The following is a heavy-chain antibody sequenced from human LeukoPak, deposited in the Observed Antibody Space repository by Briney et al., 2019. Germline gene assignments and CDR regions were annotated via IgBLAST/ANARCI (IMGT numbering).Heavy chain of an antibody. CDR3: ARGGPHDGQYYYGSGSYYISY. D-gene: IGHD3-10*01. CDR2: ISSSGSTI. Sequence: KPGGSLRLSCAASGFTSSDYYMSWIRQAPGKGLEWVSYISSSGSTIYYADSVKGRFTISRDNAKNSLYLQMNSLRAEDTAVYYCARGGPHDGQYYYGSGSYYISYWGQGTLVTVSS. J-gene: IGHJ4*02. V-gene: IGHV3-11*01. CDR1: GFTSSDYY.